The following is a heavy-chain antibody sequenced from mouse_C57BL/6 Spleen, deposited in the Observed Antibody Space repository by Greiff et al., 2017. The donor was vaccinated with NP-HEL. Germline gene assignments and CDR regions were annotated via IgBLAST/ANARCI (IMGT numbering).Heavy chain of an antibody. J-gene: IGHJ4*01. CDR1: GYTFTSYC. Sequence: QVQLQQPGAELVMPGASVKLSCKASGYTFTSYCMHWVKQSAGQGLEWIGEIDPSDSYTNYNQKFKGKSTLTADKSSSTAYMQLSSLTSEDSAVYYCARYPSYDYGAMDYWGQGTSVTVSS. CDR2: IDPSDSYT. D-gene: IGHD2-10*01. V-gene: IGHV1-69*01. CDR3: ARYPSYDYGAMDY.